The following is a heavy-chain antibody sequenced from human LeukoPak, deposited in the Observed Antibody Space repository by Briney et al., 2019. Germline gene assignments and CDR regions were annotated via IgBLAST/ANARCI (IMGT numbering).Heavy chain of an antibody. CDR1: GYTFTSNG. CDR2: ISAYNGNT. D-gene: IGHD1-26*01. CDR3: ARTSASEWELDAFDI. V-gene: IGHV1-18*01. J-gene: IGHJ3*02. Sequence: ASVTLSCKASGYTFTSNGISWVRQAPGQGHELMGWISAYNGNTNYAQKLQGRVTMTTDTSTSTAYMELRSLRSDDTAVYYCARTSASEWELDAFDIWGQGTMVTVSS.